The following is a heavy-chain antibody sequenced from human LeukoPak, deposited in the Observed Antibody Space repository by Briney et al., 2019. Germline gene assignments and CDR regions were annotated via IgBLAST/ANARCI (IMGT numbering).Heavy chain of an antibody. D-gene: IGHD1-7*01. CDR2: LYYSGST. CDR1: GGSISSYY. CDR3: AVLRNYALNY. J-gene: IGHJ4*02. Sequence: TSETLSLTCTVSGGSISSYYWSWIRQPPGKGLEWIGYLYYSGSTNYNPSLKSRVTISVDTSKNQLSLKLSSVTAADTAVYYCAVLRNYALNYWGQGTPVTVSS. V-gene: IGHV4-59*13.